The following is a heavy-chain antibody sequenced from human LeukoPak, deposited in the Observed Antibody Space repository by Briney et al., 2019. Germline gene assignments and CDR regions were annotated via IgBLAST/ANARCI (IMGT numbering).Heavy chain of an antibody. CDR3: ARGGPLIDC. V-gene: IGHV3-48*03. CDR1: GFTFNNYG. CDR2: ISIGGNNI. J-gene: IGHJ4*02. Sequence: GGSLRLSCAASGFTFNNYGMNWVRQAPGKGLEWVSYISIGGNNIYYADSVKGRFTISRDNANNSLSLQMNSLRAEDTAVYFCARGGPLIDCWGQGALVTVSS.